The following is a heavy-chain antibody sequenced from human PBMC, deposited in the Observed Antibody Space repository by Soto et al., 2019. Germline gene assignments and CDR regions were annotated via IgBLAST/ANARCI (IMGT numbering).Heavy chain of an antibody. D-gene: IGHD1-26*01. J-gene: IGHJ4*02. CDR2: ITRDSGNK. Sequence: GGSLRLSCAASGFRFDEHAMHWVRQAPGKGLEWVSGITRDSGNKGYADSVKGRFIVSRDNAKNSLSLQMNSLRPDDTALYYCAKDKVGGTYFSGLDYWGQGA. V-gene: IGHV3-9*01. CDR3: AKDKVGGTYFSGLDY. CDR1: GFRFDEHA.